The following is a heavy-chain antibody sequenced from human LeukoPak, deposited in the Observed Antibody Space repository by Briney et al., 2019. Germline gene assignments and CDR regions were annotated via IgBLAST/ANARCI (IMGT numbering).Heavy chain of an antibody. Sequence: ASVKVSCKASGYTFTGYYMHWVRRAPGQGLEWMGWINPNSGGTNYAQKFQGRVTMTRDTSISTAYMELSRLRSDDTAVYYCARAAPWSGGWFDPWGQGTLVTVSS. CDR1: GYTFTGYY. CDR3: ARAAPWSGGWFDP. CDR2: INPNSGGT. J-gene: IGHJ5*02. V-gene: IGHV1-2*02. D-gene: IGHD3-10*01.